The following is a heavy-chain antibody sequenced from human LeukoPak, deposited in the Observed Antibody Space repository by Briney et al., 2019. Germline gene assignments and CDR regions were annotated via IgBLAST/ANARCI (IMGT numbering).Heavy chain of an antibody. CDR2: IYYSGST. V-gene: IGHV4-59*01. CDR1: GGSINSYY. D-gene: IGHD6-13*01. Sequence: SETLSLTCTVSGGSINSYYWSWIRQPPGKGLEWIGYIYYSGSTKYNPSLKSRVTISVDTSKNQFSLKLSSVTAADTAVYYCARVDSSSSFDYWGQGTLVTVSS. CDR3: ARVDSSSSFDY. J-gene: IGHJ4*02.